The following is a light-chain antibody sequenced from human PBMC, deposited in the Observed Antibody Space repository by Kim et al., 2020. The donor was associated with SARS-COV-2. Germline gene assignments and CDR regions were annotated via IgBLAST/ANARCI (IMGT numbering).Light chain of an antibody. Sequence: SSELTQPSSVSVSPGQTARITCSGDVVAKKYARWFQQKPGQAPVMVIYKDSERPSGIPERFSGSSSGTTVTLTISGAQVEDEADYYCYSAADNNLRVFGTGTKVTVL. J-gene: IGLJ1*01. CDR2: KDS. CDR1: VVAKKY. V-gene: IGLV3-27*01. CDR3: YSAADNNLRV.